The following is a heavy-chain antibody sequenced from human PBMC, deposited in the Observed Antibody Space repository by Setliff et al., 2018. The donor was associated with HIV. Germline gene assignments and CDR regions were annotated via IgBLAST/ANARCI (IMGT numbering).Heavy chain of an antibody. V-gene: IGHV5-51*01. CDR2: IYPDESDS. CDR3: ARLGDDNSGYYQF. Sequence: RGESLKISCKGSGYSFPTYWIAWVRQMPGKGLEWMGVIYPDESDSRYSPSFQGQVTISADKSISTAYLQWSSLKASDTAMYYCARLGDDNSGYYQFWGQGTLVTVSS. CDR1: GYSFPTYW. J-gene: IGHJ4*02. D-gene: IGHD3-22*01.